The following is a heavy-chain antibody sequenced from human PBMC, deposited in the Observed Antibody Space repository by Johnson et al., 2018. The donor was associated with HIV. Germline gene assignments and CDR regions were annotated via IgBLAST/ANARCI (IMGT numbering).Heavy chain of an antibody. CDR3: ARDKGTYYDFWSGPGGAFDM. CDR2: ISHEGSKT. D-gene: IGHD3-3*01. J-gene: IGHJ3*02. V-gene: IGHV3-30*04. CDR1: GFTFSSYA. Sequence: QVQLVESGGGVVQPGRSLRLSCAASGFTFSSYAMHWVRQAPGKGLEWVAVISHEGSKTDYADSVNGRVTISRDNSKNTLYLQINSLRAEDTAVYYCARDKGTYYDFWSGPGGAFDMWGQGTLVTVSS.